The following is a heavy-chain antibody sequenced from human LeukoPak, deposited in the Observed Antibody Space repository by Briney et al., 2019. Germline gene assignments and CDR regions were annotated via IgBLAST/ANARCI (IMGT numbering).Heavy chain of an antibody. CDR1: GLTFSSYE. CDR3: ARDINWVGGY. D-gene: IGHD7-27*01. V-gene: IGHV3-48*03. J-gene: IGHJ4*02. CDR2: ISSSDNTI. Sequence: PGGSLRLSCAASGLTFSSYEMNWVRQAPGKGLEWVSYISSSDNTIHYADSVKGRFTISRDNAKNSLYLQMNSLRAEDTAVYYCARDINWVGGYWGQGTLVTVSS.